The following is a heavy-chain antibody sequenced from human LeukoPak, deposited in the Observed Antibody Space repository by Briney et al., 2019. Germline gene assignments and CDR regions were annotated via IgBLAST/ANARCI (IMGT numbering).Heavy chain of an antibody. Sequence: GGSLRLSCAASGFSFSTYGMHWVRQAPGKGLEWVAVIWKDGNTKFYADSVKGRFTISRDNSKNTLYLQMNSLRAEDTAVYFCARVSTAVSLAIDYWGQGTLVTVST. CDR2: IWKDGNTK. D-gene: IGHD6-13*01. CDR1: GFSFSTYG. CDR3: ARVSTAVSLAIDY. V-gene: IGHV3-33*01. J-gene: IGHJ4*02.